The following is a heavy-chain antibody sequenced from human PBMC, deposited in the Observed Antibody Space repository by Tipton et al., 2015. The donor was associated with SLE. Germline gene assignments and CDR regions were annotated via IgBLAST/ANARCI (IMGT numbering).Heavy chain of an antibody. Sequence: SLRLSCAASGFTFSSYEFNWVRQAPGKGLEWLSYISASGSAAYYGDSVKGRFTISRDNGKNLVYLQMNSLRDEDTAVYYCTRDEDGDYDFDYWGLGTLVTVSS. CDR2: ISASGSAA. CDR3: TRDEDGDYDFDY. D-gene: IGHD4-17*01. CDR1: GFTFSSYE. V-gene: IGHV3-48*03. J-gene: IGHJ4*02.